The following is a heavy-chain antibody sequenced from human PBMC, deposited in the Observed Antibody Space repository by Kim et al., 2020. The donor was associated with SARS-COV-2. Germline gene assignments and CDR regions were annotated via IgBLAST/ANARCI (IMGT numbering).Heavy chain of an antibody. Sequence: SNDSTIYYADSVKDRFTITRDNAKNSLYLQMNSLRDEDTAVYYCARSGRPWGQGTLVTVSS. D-gene: IGHD1-26*01. CDR2: SNDSTI. CDR3: ARSGRP. V-gene: IGHV3-48*02. J-gene: IGHJ5*02.